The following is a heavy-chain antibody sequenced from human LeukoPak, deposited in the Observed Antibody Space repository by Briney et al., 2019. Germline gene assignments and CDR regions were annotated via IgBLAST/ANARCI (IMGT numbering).Heavy chain of an antibody. D-gene: IGHD2-8*02. CDR2: IGTNGIST. CDR1: GFTFRSYA. Sequence: GGSLRLSCSASGFTFRSYAFHWVRQAPGKGLKYVSAIGTNGISTYYADSVRGRFTISRDNSKNTLYLQMSSLRPEDTAVYYCVKGQEVVYTPTFDYWGQGTVVTVSS. J-gene: IGHJ4*02. V-gene: IGHV3-64D*09. CDR3: VKGQEVVYTPTFDY.